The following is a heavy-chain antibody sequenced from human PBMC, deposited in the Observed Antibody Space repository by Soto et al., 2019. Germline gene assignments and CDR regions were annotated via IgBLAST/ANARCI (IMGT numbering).Heavy chain of an antibody. CDR1: GGSFSGYY. V-gene: IGHV4-34*01. J-gene: IGHJ4*02. D-gene: IGHD3-16*02. CDR3: ARGKLSDYVWGSYRYHFDY. Sequence: QVQLQQWGAGLLKPSETLSLTCAVYGGSFSGYYWSWIRQPPGKGLEWIGEINHSGSTNYNPSLESRVTISVDTSKNQCSLKLSSVTAADTAVYYCARGKLSDYVWGSYRYHFDYWGQGTVVTDST. CDR2: INHSGST.